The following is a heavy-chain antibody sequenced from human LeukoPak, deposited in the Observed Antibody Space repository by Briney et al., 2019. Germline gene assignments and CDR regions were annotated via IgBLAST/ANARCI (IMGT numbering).Heavy chain of an antibody. CDR2: ISSNGGST. J-gene: IGHJ4*02. CDR3: AKDRISGQGGAARILDY. V-gene: IGHV3-64*01. D-gene: IGHD6-6*01. Sequence: PGGSLRLSCAASGFTFSSYAMHWVRQAPGKGLEYVSAISSNGGSTYYANSVKGRFTISRDNSKNTFYLEMNSLGADDTALYYCAKDRISGQGGAARILDYWGQGILVTVSS. CDR1: GFTFSSYA.